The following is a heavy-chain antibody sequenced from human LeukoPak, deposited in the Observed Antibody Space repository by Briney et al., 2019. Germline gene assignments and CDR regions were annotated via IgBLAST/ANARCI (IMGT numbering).Heavy chain of an antibody. V-gene: IGHV3-23*01. CDR3: AKDLEIISSSWSD. Sequence: GGPLRLSCAASGFTFSSYAMSWVRQAPGKGLEWVSAISGSGGSTYYADSVKGRFTISRDNSKNTLYLQMNSLRAEDTAVYYCAKDLEIISSSWSDWGQGTLVTVSS. CDR2: ISGSGGST. CDR1: GFTFSSYA. D-gene: IGHD6-13*01. J-gene: IGHJ4*02.